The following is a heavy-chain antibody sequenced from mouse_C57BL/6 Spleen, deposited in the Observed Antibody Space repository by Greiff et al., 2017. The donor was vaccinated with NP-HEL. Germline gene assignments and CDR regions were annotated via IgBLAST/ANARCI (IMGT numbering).Heavy chain of an antibody. V-gene: IGHV1-54*01. CDR1: GYAFTNYL. Sequence: VQRVESGAELVRPGTSVKVSCKASGYAFTNYLIEWVKQRPGQGLEWIGVINPGSGGTNYNEKFKGKATLTADKSSSTAYMQLSSLTSEDSAVYFCARDYYGSKGRFDYWGQGTTLTVSS. CDR3: ARDYYGSKGRFDY. J-gene: IGHJ2*01. D-gene: IGHD1-1*01. CDR2: INPGSGGT.